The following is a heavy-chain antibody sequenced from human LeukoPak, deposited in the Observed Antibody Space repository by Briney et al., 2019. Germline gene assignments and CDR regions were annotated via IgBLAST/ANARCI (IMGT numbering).Heavy chain of an antibody. CDR1: GGLISSSTTYY. CDR2: IDFNGNT. D-gene: IGHD6-19*01. CDR3: ARQPVVSRGAVASNFDY. Sequence: SETLSLTCSVSGGLISSSTTYYCAWIRQPPGKGLEWIGSIDFNGNTSYNASLESTVTVSVDTNNNHFSPRLTSLSAADTAVYYCARQPVVSRGAVASNFDYWGQGALVTVPS. J-gene: IGHJ4*02. V-gene: IGHV4-39*01.